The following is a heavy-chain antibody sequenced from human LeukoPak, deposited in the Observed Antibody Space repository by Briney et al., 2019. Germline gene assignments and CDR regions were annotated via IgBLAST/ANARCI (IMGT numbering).Heavy chain of an antibody. J-gene: IGHJ6*02. CDR1: GFTFSSYA. V-gene: IGHV3-23*01. D-gene: IGHD2-15*01. CDR3: AKESGGGGTYYYYGMDV. Sequence: GVSLRLSCAASGFTFSSYAMSWVRQAPGKGLEWVSAISGSGGSTYYADSVKGRFTISRDNSKNTLYLQMNSLRAEDTAVYYCAKESGGGGTYYYYGMDVWGQGTTVTVSS. CDR2: ISGSGGST.